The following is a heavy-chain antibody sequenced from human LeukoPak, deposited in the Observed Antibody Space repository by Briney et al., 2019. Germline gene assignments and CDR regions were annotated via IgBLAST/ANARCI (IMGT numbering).Heavy chain of an antibody. D-gene: IGHD3-10*01. V-gene: IGHV3-30*19. CDR3: ARVPGNYYYYMDV. J-gene: IGHJ6*03. CDR2: ISYDGSNK. Sequence: GGSLRLSCAASGFTFSSYGMHWVRQAPGKGLEWVAVISYDGSNKYYADSVKGRFTISRDNSKSTLYLQMNSLRAEDTAVYYCARVPGNYYYYMDVWGKGTTVTVSS. CDR1: GFTFSSYG.